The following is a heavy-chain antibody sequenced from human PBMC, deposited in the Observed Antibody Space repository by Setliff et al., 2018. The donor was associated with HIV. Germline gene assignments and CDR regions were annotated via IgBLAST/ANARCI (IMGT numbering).Heavy chain of an antibody. V-gene: IGHV3-33*06. Sequence: GGSLRLSCAASGFTFNSYGMHWVRQAPGKGLEWVALIWYDASKKEYAESVKGRFNILRDDSKKTVDLQMNSLRVEDTAVYYCVKDVVKFWSGSGALDFWGPGTLVTVSS. J-gene: IGHJ4*02. D-gene: IGHD3-3*01. CDR1: GFTFNSYG. CDR3: VKDVVKFWSGSGALDF. CDR2: IWYDASKK.